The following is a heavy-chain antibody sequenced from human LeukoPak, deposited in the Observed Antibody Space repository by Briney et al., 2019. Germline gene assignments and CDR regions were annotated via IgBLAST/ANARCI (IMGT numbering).Heavy chain of an antibody. CDR2: INPSGGST. J-gene: IGHJ6*02. CDR1: GYTFTSYY. V-gene: IGHV1-46*01. Sequence: ASVKVSCKASGYTFTSYYMHWVRQAPGQGLEWMGIINPSGGSTSYAQKFQGRVTMTRDTSTSTVYMELSSLRSEDTPVYYCARDPSLITATPSRFLEWLGYDYYGMDVWGQGTTVTVSS. CDR3: ARDPSLITATPSRFLEWLGYDYYGMDV. D-gene: IGHD3-3*01.